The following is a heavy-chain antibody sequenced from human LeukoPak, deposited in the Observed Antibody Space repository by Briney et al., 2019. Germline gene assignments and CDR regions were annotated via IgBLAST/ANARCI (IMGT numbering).Heavy chain of an antibody. J-gene: IGHJ4*02. Sequence: SETLSLTCTVSGGSISSGGYYWSWIRQPPGKGLEWIGYIYYSGSTNYNPSLKSRVTISVDTSKNQFSLKLSSVTAADTAVYYCARGAYDFWSGPGYWGQGTLVTVSS. CDR1: GGSISSGGYY. D-gene: IGHD3-3*01. CDR3: ARGAYDFWSGPGY. V-gene: IGHV4-61*08. CDR2: IYYSGST.